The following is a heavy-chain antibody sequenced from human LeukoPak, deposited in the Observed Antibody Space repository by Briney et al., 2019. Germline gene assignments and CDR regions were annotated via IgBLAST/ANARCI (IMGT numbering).Heavy chain of an antibody. CDR1: GFIFDDYA. Sequence: PGGSLRLSCAASGFIFDDYAMYWVRQAPGKGLEWVSLIRWDGGRAYYADSVKGRFTISRDNDKNSLYLQMNSLRPEDTAFYYCAKGGQRDSCGQGTLVTVSS. CDR3: AKGGQRDS. V-gene: IGHV3-43D*03. J-gene: IGHJ4*02. CDR2: IRWDGGRA.